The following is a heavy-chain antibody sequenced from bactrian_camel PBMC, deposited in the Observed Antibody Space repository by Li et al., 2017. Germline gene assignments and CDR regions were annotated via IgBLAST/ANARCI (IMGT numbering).Heavy chain of an antibody. J-gene: IGHJ4*01. Sequence: HVQLVESGGGSVQAGGSLRLSCAFSGDISSSSRMAWFRQAPGKEREGVAAINRVDTTFYAGSVKGRFTISRDNAKKTLYLQMNDLKPEDTAMYYCAAGEAGPGATWYEMDYWGQGTQVTVS. CDR3: AAGEAGPGATWYEMDY. CDR2: INRVDTT. D-gene: IGHD6*01. V-gene: IGHV3S53*01. CDR1: GDISSSSR.